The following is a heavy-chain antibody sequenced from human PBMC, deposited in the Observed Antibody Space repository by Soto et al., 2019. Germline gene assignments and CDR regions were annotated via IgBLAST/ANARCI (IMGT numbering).Heavy chain of an antibody. CDR2: IDYNGAT. D-gene: IGHD2-15*01. CDR3: GKVLVGATGHTDSDS. V-gene: IGHV4-39*01. Sequence: SETLSLTCTVSGGSIYRSGYYWGWIRQPPGRGLEWIGNIDYNGATYSNPSLKSRVTISRGTSKNQFSLKLTSVTAADTALYYCGKVLVGATGHTDSDSWGPGTLVTVSS. CDR1: GGSIYRSGYY. J-gene: IGHJ4*02.